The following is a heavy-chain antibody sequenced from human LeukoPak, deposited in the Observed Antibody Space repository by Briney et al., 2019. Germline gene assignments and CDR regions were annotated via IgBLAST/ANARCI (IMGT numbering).Heavy chain of an antibody. Sequence: SETLSLTCSVSGVSISAYYWSWIRQPAGKGLEWIGRVYPGESIYASENTNYNPSLKSRVSMSGDTSKNQVSLKLRSVTAADTAVYYCARDPTTVTTIFDSWGQGTLVTVSS. CDR2: VYPGESIYASENT. CDR1: GVSISAYY. D-gene: IGHD4-17*01. V-gene: IGHV4-4*07. J-gene: IGHJ4*02. CDR3: ARDPTTVTTIFDS.